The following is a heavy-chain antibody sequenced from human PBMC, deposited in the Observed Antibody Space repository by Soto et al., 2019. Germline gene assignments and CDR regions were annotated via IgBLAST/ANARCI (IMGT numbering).Heavy chain of an antibody. CDR3: ARGESSSWSFSYYYYGMDV. CDR1: GFTFSSYA. CDR2: ISYDGSNK. J-gene: IGHJ6*02. V-gene: IGHV3-30-3*01. D-gene: IGHD6-13*01. Sequence: QVQLVESGGGVVQPGRSLRLSCAASGFTFSSYAMHWVRQAPGKGLEWVAVISYDGSNKYYADSVKGRFTISRDNSKNXLXXQMNSLRAEDTAVYYCARGESSSWSFSYYYYGMDVWGQGTTVTVSS.